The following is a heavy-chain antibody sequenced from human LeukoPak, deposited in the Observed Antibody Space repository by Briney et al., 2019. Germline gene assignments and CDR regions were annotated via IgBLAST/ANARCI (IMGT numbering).Heavy chain of an antibody. CDR1: GGSISSYY. V-gene: IGHV4-59*01. J-gene: IGHJ4*02. CDR2: IYYSGNT. Sequence: SETLSLTCTVYGGSISSYYWSWIQQPPGKGLEWIGYIYYSGNTNYNPSLKSRVTISVDTSKNQFSLKLSSVTAADTAVYYCARVDPDSSSTLEVFDYWGQGTLVTVSS. CDR3: ARVDPDSSSTLEVFDY. D-gene: IGHD6-6*01.